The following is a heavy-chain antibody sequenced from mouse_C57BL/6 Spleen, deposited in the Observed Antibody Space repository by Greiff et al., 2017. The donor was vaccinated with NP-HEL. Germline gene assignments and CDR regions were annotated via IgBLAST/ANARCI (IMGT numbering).Heavy chain of an antibody. V-gene: IGHV1-15*01. Sequence: VQLQQSGAELVRPGASVTLSCKASGYTFTDYEMHWVKQTPVHGLEWIGSIDPETGGTAYNPKFTGQAILTADTSSSTAYMELRSLASEDSAVYYCTRAYGSSYRFAYWGKGTLVTVST. J-gene: IGHJ3*01. CDR2: IDPETGGT. CDR1: GYTFTDYE. CDR3: TRAYGSSYRFAY. D-gene: IGHD1-1*01.